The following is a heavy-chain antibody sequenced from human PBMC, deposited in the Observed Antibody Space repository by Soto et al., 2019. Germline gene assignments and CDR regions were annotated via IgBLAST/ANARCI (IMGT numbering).Heavy chain of an antibody. V-gene: IGHV3-23*01. CDR1: GFTFSTYA. CDR2: ISGSGGAT. CDR3: AKDKSTHLLCSGGSCPLNFDD. D-gene: IGHD2-15*01. Sequence: EVQLLESGGGLVQPGGSLRLSCGSSGFTFSTYAMTWVRQAPGKGLEWVSVISGSGGATDYADSVKGRFTISRDNSKNTLFLQMNSLSAEDTAVYYCAKDKSTHLLCSGGSCPLNFDDWGQGTLVTVSS. J-gene: IGHJ4*02.